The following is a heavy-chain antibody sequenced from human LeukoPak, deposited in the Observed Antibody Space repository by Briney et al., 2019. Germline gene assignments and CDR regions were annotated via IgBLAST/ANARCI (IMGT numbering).Heavy chain of an antibody. J-gene: IGHJ4*02. D-gene: IGHD3-16*01. CDR3: ASLVLGG. CDR2: IYSGGTT. V-gene: IGHV3-53*01. CDR1: GGSISSSSYY. Sequence: ETLSLTCTVSGGSISSSSYYWGWIRQPPGKGLEWVSVIYSGGTTYYADSVKGRFTISRDNSKNTLYLQMNSLRAEDTAVYYCASLVLGGWGQGTLVTVSS.